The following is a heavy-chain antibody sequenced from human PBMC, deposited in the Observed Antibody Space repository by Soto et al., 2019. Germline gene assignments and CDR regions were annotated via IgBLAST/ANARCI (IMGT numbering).Heavy chain of an antibody. CDR3: AAAPGVYYYYGMDV. D-gene: IGHD3-10*01. CDR1: GFTFTSSA. J-gene: IGHJ6*02. V-gene: IGHV1-58*01. CDR2: IVVGSGNT. Sequence: SVKVSCKASGFTFTSSAVQWVRQARGQRLEWIGWIVVGSGNTNYAQKFQERVTITRDMSTSTAYMELSSLRSEDTAVYYCAAAPGVYYYYGMDVWGQGTTVTVSS.